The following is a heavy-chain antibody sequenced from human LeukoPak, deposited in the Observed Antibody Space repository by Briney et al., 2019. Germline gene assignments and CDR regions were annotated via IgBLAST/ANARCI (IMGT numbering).Heavy chain of an antibody. CDR3: ARDLCSGGGCYLRY. V-gene: IGHV4-4*07. J-gene: IGHJ4*02. CDR1: GGSISSYY. Sequence: SETLSLTCTVSGGSISSYYWSWIRQPAGKGLEWIGRIYTSGSTNYNPSLKSRVTMSVDTSKDQFSLKLSSVTAADTAVYYCARDLCSGGGCYLRYWGQGTLVTVSS. D-gene: IGHD2-15*01. CDR2: IYTSGST.